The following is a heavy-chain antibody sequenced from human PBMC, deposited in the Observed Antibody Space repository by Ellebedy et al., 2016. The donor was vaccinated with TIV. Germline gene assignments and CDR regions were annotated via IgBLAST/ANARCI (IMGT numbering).Heavy chain of an antibody. CDR2: IYSGAT. D-gene: IGHD6-6*01. CDR3: ASQSPWQLVDDDAFDI. V-gene: IGHV3-23*03. CDR1: GFTFSSIA. Sequence: GGSLRLSCAASGFTFSSIAMSWVRQAPGKGLEWVSGIYSGATHYADSVKGRFTISRDNSKNTLYLQMNSLRAEDTAVYYCASQSPWQLVDDDAFDIWGQGTMVTVSS. J-gene: IGHJ3*02.